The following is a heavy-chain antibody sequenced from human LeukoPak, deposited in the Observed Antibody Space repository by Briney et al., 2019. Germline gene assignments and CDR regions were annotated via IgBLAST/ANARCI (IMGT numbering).Heavy chain of an antibody. V-gene: IGHV1-24*01. CDR2: FDPEDGET. CDR1: GYTLTVLS. D-gene: IGHD5-24*01. CDR3: ATEIWEDGYNNWFDP. J-gene: IGHJ5*02. Sequence: ASVKVSCKVSGYTLTVLSMHWVRQAPGKGLEWMGGFDPEDGETIYAQKFQGRVTMTEDTSTDTAYMELSSLRSEDTAVYYCATEIWEDGYNNWFDPWGQGTLVTVSS.